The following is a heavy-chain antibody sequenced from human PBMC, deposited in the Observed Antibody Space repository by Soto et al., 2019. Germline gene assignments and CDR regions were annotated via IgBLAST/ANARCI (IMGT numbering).Heavy chain of an antibody. CDR2: IYYSGST. D-gene: IGHD3-22*01. CDR3: ARGGFLYYYDSSGSKPFDY. CDR1: GGSISSGDYY. V-gene: IGHV4-30-4*01. Sequence: SETLSLTCTVSGGSISSGDYYWSWIRQPPGKGLEWIGYIYYSGSTYYNPSLKSRVTISVDTSKNQFSLKLSSVTAADTAVYYCARGGFLYYYDSSGSKPFDYWGQGTLVTVSS. J-gene: IGHJ4*02.